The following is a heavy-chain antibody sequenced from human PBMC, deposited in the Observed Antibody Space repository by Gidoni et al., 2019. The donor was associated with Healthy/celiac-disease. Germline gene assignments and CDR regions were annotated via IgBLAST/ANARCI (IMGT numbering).Heavy chain of an antibody. D-gene: IGHD3-16*02. V-gene: IGHV3-30-3*01. J-gene: IGHJ4*02. CDR3: ARDLGGVIVGYYFDY. CDR1: GFTFSSYA. CDR2: ISYDGSNK. Sequence: QVQLVESGGGVVQPGRSLRLSCAASGFTFSSYAMHWVRQAPGKGLKWVAVISYDGSNKYYADSVKGRFTISRDNSKNTLSLQMNSLRAEDTAVYYCARDLGGVIVGYYFDYWGQGTLVTVSS.